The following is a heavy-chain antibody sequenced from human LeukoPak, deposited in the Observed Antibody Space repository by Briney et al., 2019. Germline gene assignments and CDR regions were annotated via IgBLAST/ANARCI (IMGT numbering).Heavy chain of an antibody. CDR2: IYYSGST. J-gene: IGHJ4*02. D-gene: IGHD2-21*02. CDR1: GGSISSYY. Sequence: SETLSLTCTVSGGSISSYYWSWIRQPPGKGLEWIGYIYYSGSTNYNPSLKSRVTISVDTSKNQFSLKLSSVTAADTAVYYCARGAYCGGDCYSPFRYFDYWGQGTLVTVSS. V-gene: IGHV4-59*01. CDR3: ARGAYCGGDCYSPFRYFDY.